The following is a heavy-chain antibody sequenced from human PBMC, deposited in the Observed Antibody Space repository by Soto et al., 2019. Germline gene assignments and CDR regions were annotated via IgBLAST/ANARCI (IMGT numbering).Heavy chain of an antibody. D-gene: IGHD2-2*01. CDR3: AREGSGDAYNAGGAMDY. V-gene: IGHV3-30*03. Sequence: QVQLVESGGGVVQPGRSLRLSCGTSGFSFSSYVLHWVRQAPGKGLEWVAVLSYYERDKYYADSVKGRFTISRDNSKNTLYLQMNSLRAQDTAVYYCAREGSGDAYNAGGAMDYWGQGTLVTVSS. CDR2: LSYYERDK. J-gene: IGHJ4*02. CDR1: GFSFSSYV.